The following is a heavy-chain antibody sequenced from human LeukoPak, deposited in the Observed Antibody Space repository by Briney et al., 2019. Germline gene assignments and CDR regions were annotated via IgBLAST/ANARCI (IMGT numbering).Heavy chain of an antibody. V-gene: IGHV3-20*04. D-gene: IGHD2-21*01. Sequence: GGSLRLSCAASGFTFDDYGMSWVRQAPGKGLEWVSGINWNGASTGYADSVKGRFTISRDNAKNSLYLQLNSLRAEDTALYYCARGQIPEAYYYYMDVWGKGTTVTVSS. CDR1: GFTFDDYG. CDR2: INWNGAST. CDR3: ARGQIPEAYYYYMDV. J-gene: IGHJ6*03.